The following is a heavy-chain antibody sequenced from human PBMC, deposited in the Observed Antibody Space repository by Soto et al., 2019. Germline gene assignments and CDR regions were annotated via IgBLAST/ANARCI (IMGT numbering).Heavy chain of an antibody. CDR1: GFSLSDNGVG. CDR3: AHRLTWDAFDI. V-gene: IGHV2-5*02. J-gene: IGHJ3*02. Sequence: QITLKESGPTLVKRTQTLTLTCTFSGFSLSDNGVGVGWIRQPPGKALEWLALIYWDDEKIYSPSLKTRLTVTQDTSKNQVLLTMTNMDPVDTATYYCAHRLTWDAFDILGQGTMVTVSS. D-gene: IGHD1-26*01. CDR2: IYWDDEK.